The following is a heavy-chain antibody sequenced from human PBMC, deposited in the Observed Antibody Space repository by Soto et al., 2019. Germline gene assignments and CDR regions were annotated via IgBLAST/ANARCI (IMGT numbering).Heavy chain of an antibody. V-gene: IGHV3-30*03. CDR2: ISDDGSDK. Sequence: GGSLRLSCAASGFTFSGHGMHWVRQAPGKGPEWVAVISDDGSDKKYADSVKGRFTISRDNSENTLYLQMNSLRAEDTAVYYCATGCSGASEGYIIDHWGQGTLVTVSS. CDR1: GFTFSGHG. D-gene: IGHD2-8*02. CDR3: ATGCSGASEGYIIDH. J-gene: IGHJ4*02.